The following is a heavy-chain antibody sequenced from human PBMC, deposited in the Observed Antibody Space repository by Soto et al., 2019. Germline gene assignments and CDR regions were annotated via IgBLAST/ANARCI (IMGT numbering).Heavy chain of an antibody. CDR1: GFTFSSYG. Sequence: QVQLVESGGGVVQPGRSLRLSCAASGFTFSSYGMYWVRQAPGKGLEGVARISYDGSDQFYGDSVKGRFTISRDNSKNILYVQMNSLRSEETAVYYCATDTGADYWGQGTVVTVSA. CDR2: ISYDGSDQ. D-gene: IGHD3-10*01. CDR3: ATDTGADY. V-gene: IGHV3-30*03. J-gene: IGHJ4*02.